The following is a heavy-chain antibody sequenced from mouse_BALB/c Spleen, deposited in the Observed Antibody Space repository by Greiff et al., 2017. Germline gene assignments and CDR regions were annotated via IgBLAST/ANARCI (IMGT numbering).Heavy chain of an antibody. CDR3: ARDIGITTGYYFDY. V-gene: IGHV5-17*02. CDR2: ISSGSSTI. J-gene: IGHJ2*01. CDR1: GFTFSSFG. Sequence: DVKLVESGGGLVQPGGSRKLSCAASGFTFSSFGMHWVRQAPEKGLEWVAYISSGSSTIYYADTVKGRFTISRDNPKNTLFLQMTSLRSEDTAMYYCARDIGITTGYYFDYWGQGTTLTVSS. D-gene: IGHD2-4*01.